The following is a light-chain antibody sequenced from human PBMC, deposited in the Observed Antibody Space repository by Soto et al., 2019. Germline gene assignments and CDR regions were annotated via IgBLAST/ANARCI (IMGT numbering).Light chain of an antibody. CDR3: QQYHSYSLT. CDR2: KAS. Sequence: DIQMTQSPSTLXASVGDRVTXXXXASQSISSWLAWYQQKPGKAPKLLIYKASSLEGGVPSRFSGSGSGTDFTLTISSLQPDDFATYYCQQYHSYSLTFGGGTKVDIK. CDR1: QSISSW. J-gene: IGKJ4*01. V-gene: IGKV1-5*03.